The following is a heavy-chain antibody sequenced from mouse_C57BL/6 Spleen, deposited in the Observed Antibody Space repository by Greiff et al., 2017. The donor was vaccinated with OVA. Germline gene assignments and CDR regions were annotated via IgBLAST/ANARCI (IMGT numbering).Heavy chain of an antibody. Sequence: QVQLQQPGAELVKPGASVKLSCKASGYTFTSYWMLWVKPRPGQGLEWIGEIDPSDSYTNYNQKFKGKATLTVDTSSSTAYMQLSSLTSEDSAVYYCARSGPPMRTTGYAIDDWGQGTSVTVSS. J-gene: IGHJ4*01. V-gene: IGHV1-50*01. D-gene: IGHD2-4*01. CDR2: IDPSDSYT. CDR3: ARSGPPMRTTGYAIDD. CDR1: GYTFTSYW.